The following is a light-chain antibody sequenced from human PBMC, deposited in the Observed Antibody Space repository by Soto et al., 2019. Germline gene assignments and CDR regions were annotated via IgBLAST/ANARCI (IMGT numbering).Light chain of an antibody. CDR3: CSYAGSYTV. CDR2: DVS. CDR1: SSYVGGYNY. Sequence: QSVLTQPRSVSGSPGQSVTISCTGTSSYVGGYNYVSWYQQQPGNAPKLMIYDVSKRPSGVPDRFSGSKSGNTACLTISGLQAEDEAYYDCCSYAGSYTVFGGGTKLTVL. J-gene: IGLJ2*01. V-gene: IGLV2-11*01.